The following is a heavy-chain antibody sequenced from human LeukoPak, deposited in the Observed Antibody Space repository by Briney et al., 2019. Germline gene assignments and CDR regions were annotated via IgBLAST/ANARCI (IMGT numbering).Heavy chain of an antibody. J-gene: IGHJ4*02. V-gene: IGHV4-59*08. D-gene: IGHD2-15*01. CDR2: IYYSGST. Sequence: SETLSLTCIVSGGSISSYSWSWIRQPPGKGLEWIGYIYYSGSTNYNPSLTSRVTISLDPSKNQFSLKLTSVTAADTAVYYCARHSSMIVVVAPTGFEHWGRGTLVTVSS. CDR1: GGSISSYS. CDR3: ARHSSMIVVVAPTGFEH.